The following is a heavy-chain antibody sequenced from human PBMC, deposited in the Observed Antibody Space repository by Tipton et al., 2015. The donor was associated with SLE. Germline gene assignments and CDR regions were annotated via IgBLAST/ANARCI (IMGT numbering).Heavy chain of an antibody. V-gene: IGHV3-21*01. Sequence: SLRLSCAASGFTFSSYSMHWVRQAPGKGLEWVSSISSSSSYIYYADSVKGRFTISRDNAKNSLYLQMNSLRAEDTAVYYCARDQAAVGAFDIWGQGTMVTVSS. J-gene: IGHJ3*02. CDR3: ARDQAAVGAFDI. CDR1: GFTFSSYS. D-gene: IGHD6-13*01. CDR2: ISSSSSYI.